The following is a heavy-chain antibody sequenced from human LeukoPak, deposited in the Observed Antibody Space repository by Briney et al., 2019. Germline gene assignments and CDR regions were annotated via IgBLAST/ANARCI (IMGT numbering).Heavy chain of an antibody. CDR3: ARDHVAPGIYFDY. Sequence: GGSLRLSCAASGFTFRSHWMSWVRQAPGKGLEWVANINQDGSETHYVDSAKGRFTISRDNAWNSLYLQMNSLRAEDTAMYYCARDHVAPGIYFDYWGQGTLVTVSS. D-gene: IGHD6-13*01. CDR2: INQDGSET. V-gene: IGHV3-7*01. CDR1: GFTFRSHW. J-gene: IGHJ4*02.